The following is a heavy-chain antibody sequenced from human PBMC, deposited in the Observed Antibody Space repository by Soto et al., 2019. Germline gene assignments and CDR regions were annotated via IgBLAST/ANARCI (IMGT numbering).Heavy chain of an antibody. CDR2: ISAYNGNT. V-gene: IGHV1-18*01. J-gene: IGHJ4*02. CDR3: ARDNSRLYFDY. CDR1: GYTFTSYG. Sequence: ASVKVSCTDSGYTFTSYGISWVRQAPGQGLEWMGWISAYNGNTNYAQKLQGRVTMTTDTSTSTAYMELRSLRSDDTAVYYCARDNSRLYFDYWGQGALVTVSS. D-gene: IGHD1-26*01.